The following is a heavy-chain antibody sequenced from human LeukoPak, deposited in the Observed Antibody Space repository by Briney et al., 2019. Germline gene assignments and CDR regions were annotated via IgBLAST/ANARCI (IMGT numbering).Heavy chain of an antibody. D-gene: IGHD2-8*01. CDR3: ARTPRGMYGYYYYYMDV. Sequence: SETLSLTCSVSGGSISSYYWSWIRQPPGKGLEWIGDFYYSGSTNYNPSLKSRVTISVDTSKDQFSLKLSSVTAADTAVYYCARTPRGMYGYYYYYMDVWGKGTTVTISS. V-gene: IGHV4-59*12. CDR1: GGSISSYY. J-gene: IGHJ6*03. CDR2: FYYSGST.